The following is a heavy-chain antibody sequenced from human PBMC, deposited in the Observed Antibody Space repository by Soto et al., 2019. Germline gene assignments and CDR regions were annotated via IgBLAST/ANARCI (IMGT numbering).Heavy chain of an antibody. D-gene: IGHD3-22*01. J-gene: IGHJ3*02. Sequence: SETLSLTCTVSGGSISSGGYYWSWIRQHPGKGLEWIGYIYYSGSTYYNPSLKSRVTISVDTSKNQFSLKLSSVTAADTAVYYCARASITMIVVTHCAFDIWGQGTMVTVSS. V-gene: IGHV4-31*03. CDR3: ARASITMIVVTHCAFDI. CDR1: GGSISSGGYY. CDR2: IYYSGST.